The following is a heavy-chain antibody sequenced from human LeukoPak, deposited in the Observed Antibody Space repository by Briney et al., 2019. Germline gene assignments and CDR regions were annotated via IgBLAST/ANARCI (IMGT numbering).Heavy chain of an antibody. CDR2: ISGSGGTT. D-gene: IGHD3-10*01. V-gene: IGHV3-23*01. CDR1: GFTFSSYA. CDR3: AKDSISMVRGDAFAI. Sequence: GSLRLSCAASGFTFSSYAMSWVRQAPGKGLEWVSGISGSGGTTYYADSVKGRFTISRDNSENTLYLQMNSLRAEDTAVYYCAKDSISMVRGDAFAIWGQGTMVTVSS. J-gene: IGHJ3*02.